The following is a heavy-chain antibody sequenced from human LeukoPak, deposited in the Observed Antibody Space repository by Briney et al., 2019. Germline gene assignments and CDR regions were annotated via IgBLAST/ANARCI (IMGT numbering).Heavy chain of an antibody. J-gene: IGHJ5*02. V-gene: IGHV3-7*03. CDR1: GFTSSSYW. D-gene: IGHD6-13*01. Sequence: GGSLRLSCAASGFTSSSYWMSWVRQAPGKGLEWVANIKQDGSEKYYVDSVKGRFTISRDNAKNSLYLQMNSLRAEDTAVYYCARDVSWDSSSWYWFDPWGQGTLVTVSS. CDR3: ARDVSWDSSSWYWFDP. CDR2: IKQDGSEK.